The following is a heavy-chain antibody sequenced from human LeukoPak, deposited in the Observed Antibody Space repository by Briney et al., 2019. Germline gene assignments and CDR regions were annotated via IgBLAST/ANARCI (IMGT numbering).Heavy chain of an antibody. CDR1: GGSISSGGYY. CDR3: ARVPGRYSSSWLSVPATFDY. Sequence: SQTLSLTCTVSGGSISSGGYYWSWIRQHPGKGLEWIGYIYYSGSTYYNPSLKSRVTISVDTSKNQFSLKLSSVTAADTAVYYCARVPGRYSSSWLSVPATFDYWGQGTLDTVSS. J-gene: IGHJ4*02. D-gene: IGHD6-13*01. V-gene: IGHV4-31*03. CDR2: IYYSGST.